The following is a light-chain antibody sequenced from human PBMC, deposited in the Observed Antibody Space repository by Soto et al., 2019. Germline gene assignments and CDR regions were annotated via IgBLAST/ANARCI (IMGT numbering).Light chain of an antibody. CDR3: SSYAGSNNFVWV. CDR1: SSDVGGYNY. Sequence: QSALTQPPSASGSPGQSVTISCTGTSSDVGGYNYVSWYQQHPGKAPKLMIYEVSKRPSGVPDRFSGSKSGNTASLTVSGLQAEDEADYYCSSYAGSNNFVWVFGGGTKLTVL. J-gene: IGLJ3*02. V-gene: IGLV2-8*01. CDR2: EVS.